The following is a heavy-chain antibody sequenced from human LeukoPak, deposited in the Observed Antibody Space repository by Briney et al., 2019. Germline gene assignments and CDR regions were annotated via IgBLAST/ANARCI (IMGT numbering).Heavy chain of an antibody. CDR3: ARDSSDGGTSSYRQSDY. D-gene: IGHD3-16*02. CDR1: GFIFSKYC. Sequence: GGSLRLSCEASGFIFSKYCMSWVRQAPGKGPEWVANMKQDGSEKFYMDSVKGRFTISRDNANNSLYLQMNNLSAEDTAVYYCARDSSDGGTSSYRQSDYWGQGTLVTVPS. CDR2: MKQDGSEK. J-gene: IGHJ4*02. V-gene: IGHV3-7*01.